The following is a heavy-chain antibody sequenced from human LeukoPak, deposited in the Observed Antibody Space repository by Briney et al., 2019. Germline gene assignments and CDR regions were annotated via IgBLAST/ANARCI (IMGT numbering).Heavy chain of an antibody. CDR2: ISGSGGST. V-gene: IGHV3-23*01. CDR1: GFTFSSYA. D-gene: IGHD1-26*01. CDR3: AKALNLPWGAFDI. J-gene: IGHJ3*02. Sequence: PGGSLRLSCAASGFTFSSYAMSWVRQAPGKGLERVSAISGSGGSTYYADSVKGRFTISRDSSKNTLYLQMNSLRAEDTAAYYCAKALNLPWGAFDIWGQGTMVTVSS.